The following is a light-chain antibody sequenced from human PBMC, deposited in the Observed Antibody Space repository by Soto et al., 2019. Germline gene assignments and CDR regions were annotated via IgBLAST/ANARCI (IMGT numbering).Light chain of an antibody. CDR3: QQYDNLPPLLT. V-gene: IGKV1-33*01. J-gene: IGKJ4*01. Sequence: DIQMTQSPSSLSPSVGDRVTITCQASQDISNYLNWYQQKPGKAPKLLIYDASNLERGVPSRFSGSGSGTDFTVTISSLQPEDIATYYCQQYDNLPPLLTFGGGTKVDIK. CDR2: DAS. CDR1: QDISNY.